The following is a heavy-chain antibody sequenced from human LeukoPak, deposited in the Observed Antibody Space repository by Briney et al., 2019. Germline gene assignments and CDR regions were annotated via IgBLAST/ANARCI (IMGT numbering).Heavy chain of an antibody. V-gene: IGHV1-18*01. CDR3: ARVYSGSYQDLIFDY. CDR2: ISAYNGNT. Sequence: ASVKVSCKASGYTFTSYGISWVRQAPGQGLEWMGWISAYNGNTNYAQKLQGRVTMTTDTSTSTAYMELRNLRSDDTAVYYCARVYSGSYQDLIFDYWGQGTLVTVSS. CDR1: GYTFTSYG. J-gene: IGHJ4*02. D-gene: IGHD1-26*01.